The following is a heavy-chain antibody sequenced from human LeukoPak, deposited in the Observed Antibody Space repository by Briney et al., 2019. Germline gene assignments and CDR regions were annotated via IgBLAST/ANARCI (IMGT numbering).Heavy chain of an antibody. CDR2: INAGNGNT. V-gene: IGHV1-3*01. D-gene: IGHD1-7*01. CDR1: GYTFTSYA. J-gene: IGHJ4*02. CDR3: ARADNWNYAGHFDY. Sequence: ASVKVSCKASGYTFTSYAMHWVRQAPGQRLEWMGWINAGNGNTKYSQKFQGRVTITRDTSASTAYMELSSLRSEDTAVYYCARADNWNYAGHFDYWGQGTLVTVSS.